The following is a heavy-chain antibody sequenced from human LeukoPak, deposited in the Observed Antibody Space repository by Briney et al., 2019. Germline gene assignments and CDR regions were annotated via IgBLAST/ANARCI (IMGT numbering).Heavy chain of an antibody. CDR1: GFTLSDYD. J-gene: IGHJ4*02. Sequence: RGSLRLSCAASGFTLSDYDMHWVRQATEKGLDWVSPIGSAGDTYYTGPVKGRFTIPTENTKHSLYLQMNRQRAGDTAVYDCAIVAKERVGGVYYFLYWGERALVSVFS. CDR3: AIVAKERVGGVYYFLY. D-gene: IGHD1-1*01. V-gene: IGHV3-13*01. CDR2: IGSAGDT.